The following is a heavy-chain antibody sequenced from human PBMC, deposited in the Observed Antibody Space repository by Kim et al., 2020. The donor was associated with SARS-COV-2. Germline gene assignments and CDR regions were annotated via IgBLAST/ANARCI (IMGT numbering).Heavy chain of an antibody. D-gene: IGHD3-22*01. CDR3: ARVVTMIVVVISYFDY. Sequence: GGSLRLSCAASGFTFSDYYMSWIRQAPGKGLEWVSYISSSGSTIYYADSVKGRFTISRDNAKNSLYLQMNSLRAEDTAVYYCARVVTMIVVVISYFDYWGQGTLVTVSS. CDR1: GFTFSDYY. CDR2: ISSSGSTI. J-gene: IGHJ4*02. V-gene: IGHV3-11*01.